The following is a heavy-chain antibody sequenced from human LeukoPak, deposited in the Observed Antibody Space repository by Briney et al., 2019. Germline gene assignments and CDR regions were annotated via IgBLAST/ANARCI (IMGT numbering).Heavy chain of an antibody. CDR2: ISSSSYYI. V-gene: IGHV3-21*06. CDR3: ARDYDYAFDY. J-gene: IGHJ4*02. D-gene: IGHD3-16*01. Sequence: GGSLRPSCAASGFTFSSYSMNWVRQAPGKGLEWVSSISSSSYYIYYADSVKGRFTISRDNAKNSLYLQMNSLRAEDTAVYYCARDYDYAFDYWGQGTLVTVSS. CDR1: GFTFSSYS.